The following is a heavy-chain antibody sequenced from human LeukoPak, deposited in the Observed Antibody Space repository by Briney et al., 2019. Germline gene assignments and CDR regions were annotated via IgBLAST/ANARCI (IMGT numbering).Heavy chain of an antibody. J-gene: IGHJ6*02. V-gene: IGHV4-59*13. D-gene: IGHD2-2*01. CDR3: ARTGYCSRISCYPYYYGMDV. CDR1: GGSLSNYY. Sequence: SETLSLTCTVSGGSLSNYYWSWIRQPPGKGLEWIGYIYYSGSTKYNPSLKSRVTISVDTSKNQFSLNLSSVTAADTAMYYCARTGYCSRISCYPYYYGMDVRGQGTTVTVSS. CDR2: IYYSGST.